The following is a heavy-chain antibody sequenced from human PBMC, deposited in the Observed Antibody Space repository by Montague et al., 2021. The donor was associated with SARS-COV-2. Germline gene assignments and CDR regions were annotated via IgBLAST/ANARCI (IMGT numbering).Heavy chain of an antibody. V-gene: IGHV3-11*01. Sequence: SLRLSCSASGFTFSDYYMSWIRQAPGMGLEWVSYISSSGSTIYYXDSVEGRFTISRDNARNSLYLQMNSLRGEDTAVYYCARGGWFGDDGSDIWGQGTMVTVSS. CDR2: ISSSGSTI. CDR3: ARGGWFGDDGSDI. D-gene: IGHD3-10*01. CDR1: GFTFSDYY. J-gene: IGHJ3*02.